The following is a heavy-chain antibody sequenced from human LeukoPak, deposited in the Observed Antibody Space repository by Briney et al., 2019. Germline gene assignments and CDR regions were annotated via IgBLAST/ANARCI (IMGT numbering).Heavy chain of an antibody. J-gene: IGHJ4*02. CDR3: ARDLGRKRRALYYYDDSSPAYYFDS. CDR2: MYYSGST. Sequence: SETLSLTCSVSGTSMTNTPSYWGWVRHSPGKGLEWIATMYYSGSTYYNPSLRTRVTASVDKSNMTAADAAVYYCARDLGRKRRALYYYDDSSPAYYFDSWGQGILVAVSS. D-gene: IGHD3-22*01. V-gene: IGHV4-39*06. CDR1: GTSMTNTPSY.